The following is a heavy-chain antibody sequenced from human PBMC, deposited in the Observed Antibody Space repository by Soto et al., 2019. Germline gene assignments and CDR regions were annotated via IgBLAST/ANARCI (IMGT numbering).Heavy chain of an antibody. CDR2: INHSGST. Sequence: SETLSLTCAVYRGSFKGYYWSWIRKPQGKGLEWIGEINHSGSTNYNPSLKSRVTISVDTSKNQFSLKLSSVTAADTAVYYCARGRSYCSSTSCYVREAYYYYYYMDVWGKGTTVTVSS. D-gene: IGHD2-2*01. J-gene: IGHJ6*03. CDR1: RGSFKGYY. V-gene: IGHV4-34*01. CDR3: ARGRSYCSSTSCYVREAYYYYYYMDV.